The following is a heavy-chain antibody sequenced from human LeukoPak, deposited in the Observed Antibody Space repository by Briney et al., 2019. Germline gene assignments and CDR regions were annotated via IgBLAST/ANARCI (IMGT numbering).Heavy chain of an antibody. J-gene: IGHJ4*02. CDR3: ARRAMYNSARATDFDS. CDR1: GFTFSTYA. Sequence: GGSLRLSCAASGFTFSTYAMGWVRQAPGKGLEWVSTIRDSGAYGFYADSVKGRFTISRDNSNNLVYLQMNNLRAEDTAEYYCARRAMYNSARATDFDSWGQGTQVTVSS. D-gene: IGHD6-19*01. V-gene: IGHV3-23*01. CDR2: IRDSGAYG.